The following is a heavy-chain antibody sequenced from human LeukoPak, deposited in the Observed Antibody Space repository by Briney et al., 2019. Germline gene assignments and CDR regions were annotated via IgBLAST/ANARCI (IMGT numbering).Heavy chain of an antibody. Sequence: GGSLRLSCAASGFTFSSYGMHWVRQAPGKGLEWVAVIWYDGSNKYYADSVKGRFTISRDNSKNTLYLQMNSLRAEDTAVYYCAREGRGYDILTGYNYYYGMDVWGQGTTVTVSS. CDR3: AREGRGYDILTGYNYYYGMDV. D-gene: IGHD3-9*01. CDR1: GFTFSSYG. J-gene: IGHJ6*02. CDR2: IWYDGSNK. V-gene: IGHV3-33*01.